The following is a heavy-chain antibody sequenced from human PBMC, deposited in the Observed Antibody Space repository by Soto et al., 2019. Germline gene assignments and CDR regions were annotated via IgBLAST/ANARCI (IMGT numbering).Heavy chain of an antibody. Sequence: PSETLSLTCAVSGGSISSGGYSWSWIRQPPGKGLEWIGYIYHSGSTYYNPSLKSRVTISVDRSKNQFSLKLSSVTAEDTAVYYCASGPMVYGLWGQGNLVTVSS. D-gene: IGHD2-8*01. CDR1: GGSISSGGYS. CDR2: IYHSGST. V-gene: IGHV4-30-2*01. CDR3: ASGPMVYGL. J-gene: IGHJ4*02.